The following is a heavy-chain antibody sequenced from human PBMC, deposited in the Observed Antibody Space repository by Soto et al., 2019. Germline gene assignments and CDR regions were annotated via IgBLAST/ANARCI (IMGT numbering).Heavy chain of an antibody. CDR3: AKDNVVTATPYYFDY. Sequence: PGGSLRLSCAASGFTFSSYAMSWVRQAPGKGLEWVSAIIGSGGSTYYADSVKGRFTISRDNSKNTLYLQMNSLRAEDTAVYYCAKDNVVTATPYYFDYWGQGTLVTVSS. V-gene: IGHV3-23*01. CDR2: IIGSGGST. CDR1: GFTFSSYA. D-gene: IGHD2-21*02. J-gene: IGHJ4*02.